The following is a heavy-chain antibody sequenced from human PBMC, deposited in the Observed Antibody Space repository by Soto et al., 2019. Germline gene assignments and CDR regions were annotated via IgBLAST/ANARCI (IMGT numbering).Heavy chain of an antibody. CDR1: GFSFSGSA. V-gene: IGHV3-73*01. J-gene: IGHJ4*02. Sequence: GGSLRLSYTVSGFSFSGSAMHWVRQASGKGLEWIGLIRSKTSNYATTYAASVKGRFTISRDDSKNTAYLQMNSLKTEDTAVYYCTRHPYWGQGTLVTAPQ. CDR3: TRHPY. CDR2: IRSKTSNYAT.